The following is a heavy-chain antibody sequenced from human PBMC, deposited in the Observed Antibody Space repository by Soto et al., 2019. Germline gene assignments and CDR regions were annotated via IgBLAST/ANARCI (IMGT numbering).Heavy chain of an antibody. CDR2: IYWNDDK. D-gene: IGHD6-19*01. J-gene: IGHJ5*02. CDR3: AKSGSSGWYGWFDP. V-gene: IGHV2-5*01. Sequence: ESGPTLVNPTQTLTLTCIFSGFSLRTSGVGVGWIRQPPGKALEWLGFIYWNDDKRHSPSLKSRLTITKDTSKNQVVLTMTNMDPVDTATYYCAKSGSSGWYGWFDPWGQGTLVTVSS. CDR1: GFSLRTSGVG.